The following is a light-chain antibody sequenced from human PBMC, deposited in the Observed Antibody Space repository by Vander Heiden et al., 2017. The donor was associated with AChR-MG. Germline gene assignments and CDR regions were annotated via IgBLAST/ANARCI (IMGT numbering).Light chain of an antibody. CDR1: SSNIGAPYD. CDR2: RND. Sequence: QSVLTQPPSVSGAPGPRVTISCIGGSSNIGAPYDVHWYRQVPGTAPKLLIYRNDNRPSGVSDRFSGSKSGTSASLAITGLQADDEADYDCQSYDSSLSGVVCGGGTKLTVL. J-gene: IGLJ2*01. CDR3: QSYDSSLSGVV. V-gene: IGLV1-40*01.